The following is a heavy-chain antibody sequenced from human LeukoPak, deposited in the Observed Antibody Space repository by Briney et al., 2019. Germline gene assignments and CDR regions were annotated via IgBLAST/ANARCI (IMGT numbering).Heavy chain of an antibody. D-gene: IGHD1-26*01. CDR1: GFTFTSSA. J-gene: IGHJ4*02. V-gene: IGHV1-58*02. CDR3: AAGVSVGATEAYDY. Sequence: SVKVSCKASGFTFTSSAMQWVRQTRGQRLEWIGWIVVGSGNTNYAQKFQERVSITTDMSPSTAYMELSSLRSEDTAVYYCAAGVSVGATEAYDYWGQGTLVTVSS. CDR2: IVVGSGNT.